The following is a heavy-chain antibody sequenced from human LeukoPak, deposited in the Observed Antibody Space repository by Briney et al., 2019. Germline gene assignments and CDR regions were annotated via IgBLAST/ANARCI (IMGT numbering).Heavy chain of an antibody. CDR3: AREDYYGSSSTDY. J-gene: IGHJ4*02. CDR1: GFTFSSYW. CDR2: IKQDGSEK. Sequence: GGSLRLSCAASGFTFSSYWMSWVRQAPGKGLEWVANIKQDGSEKYYVDSVKGRFTISRDNAKNSLYLQMNSLRAEDTAVYYCAREDYYGSSSTDYWGQETLVTVSS. D-gene: IGHD3-10*01. V-gene: IGHV3-7*01.